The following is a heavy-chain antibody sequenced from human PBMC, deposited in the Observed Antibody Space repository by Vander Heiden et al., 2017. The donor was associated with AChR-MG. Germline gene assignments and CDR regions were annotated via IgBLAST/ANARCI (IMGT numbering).Heavy chain of an antibody. D-gene: IGHD3-16*01. J-gene: IGHJ4*02. CDR3: ARERTMITLVAYYFDY. CDR2: IYYSGST. CDR1: GGSISSGDYY. Sequence: QLQLQESGPGLLKPSQTLSLTCTVSGGSISSGDYYWSWIRQPPGKGMEWIGYIYYSGSTYYNPSLKSRVTISVDTSKNQFSLKLSSVTAADTAVYYCARERTMITLVAYYFDYWGQGTLVTVSS. V-gene: IGHV4-30-4*01.